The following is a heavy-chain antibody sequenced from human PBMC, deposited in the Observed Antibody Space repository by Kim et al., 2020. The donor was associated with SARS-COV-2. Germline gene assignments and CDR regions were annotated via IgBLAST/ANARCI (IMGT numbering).Heavy chain of an antibody. J-gene: IGHJ6*01. D-gene: IGHD3-10*01. V-gene: IGHV3-30-3*01. CDR3: ARDSGSRLSGRLYSYYG. CDR1: GFTFSSRA. Sequence: GGSLRLSCAASGFTFSSRAINWVRQAPGKGLEWVAVISNAASNKNYADSVKGRFTISRDNAKNSLYLQMTSLRAEDTALYYCARDSGSRLSGRLYSYYG. CDR2: ISNAASNK.